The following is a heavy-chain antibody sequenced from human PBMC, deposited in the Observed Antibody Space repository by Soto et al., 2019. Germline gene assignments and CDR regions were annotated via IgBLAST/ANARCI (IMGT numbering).Heavy chain of an antibody. V-gene: IGHV4-31*03. CDR3: ATNLYSSGPFAS. J-gene: IGHJ4*02. D-gene: IGHD6-25*01. CDR2: IYFTDKT. Sequence: QMLLQESGPGLVKPSQTLSLTCTVSGDSVNSGSYYWSWIRQLPGKDLEWIGYIYFTDKTYYNPSLNSRLAISIDKSKNQFSLNLNSVTAADTAVYYCATNLYSSGPFASWGQGTLVTVSS. CDR1: GDSVNSGSYY.